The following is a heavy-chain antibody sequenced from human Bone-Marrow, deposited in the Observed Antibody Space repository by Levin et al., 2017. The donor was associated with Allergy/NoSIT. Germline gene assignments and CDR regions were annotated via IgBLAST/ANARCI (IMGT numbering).Heavy chain of an antibody. CDR2: IASSSDYI. J-gene: IGHJ4*02. D-gene: IGHD3-22*01. Sequence: PGGSLRLSCAASGFTFSYYTMNWVRQAPGKGLEWVSSIASSSDYIYYADSVKGRFTISRDNAKNSLSLQMNSLRAEDTAVYYCARDKDYASGGYYLPGSVVDSWGQGTLVIVSS. CDR3: ARDKDYASGGYYLPGSVVDS. V-gene: IGHV3-21*01. CDR1: GFTFSYYT.